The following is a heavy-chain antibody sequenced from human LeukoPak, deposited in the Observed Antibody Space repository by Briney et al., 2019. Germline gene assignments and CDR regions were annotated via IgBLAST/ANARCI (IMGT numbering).Heavy chain of an antibody. CDR3: ARDRSGTQGAFDI. CDR1: GGSISSGGYY. Sequence: PSETLSLTCTLSGGSISSGGYYWSWIPQHPGKGLEWIGYIYYSGSNYYNPSLKSRVPISVDTSKNQFSLKLSSVTAADSAVYYCARDRSGTQGAFDIWGQGTMVTVSS. V-gene: IGHV4-31*03. D-gene: IGHD1-1*01. J-gene: IGHJ3*02. CDR2: IYYSGSN.